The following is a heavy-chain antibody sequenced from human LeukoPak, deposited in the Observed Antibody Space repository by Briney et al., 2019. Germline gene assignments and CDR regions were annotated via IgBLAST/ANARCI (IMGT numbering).Heavy chain of an antibody. V-gene: IGHV3-66*02. D-gene: IGHD2-2*01. CDR3: ARGGRDCSSTSCYFDY. J-gene: IGHJ4*02. Sequence: GGSLRLSCAASGFTVSSNYMSWVPQAPGKGLEWVSVIYSGGSTYYADSVKGRFTISRDNSKNTLYLQMNSLRAEDTAVYYCARGGRDCSSTSCYFDYWGQGTLVTVSS. CDR2: IYSGGST. CDR1: GFTVSSNY.